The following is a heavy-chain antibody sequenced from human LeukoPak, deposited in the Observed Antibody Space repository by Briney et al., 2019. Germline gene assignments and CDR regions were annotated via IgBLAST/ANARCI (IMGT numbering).Heavy chain of an antibody. CDR2: IYYSGST. J-gene: IGHJ6*03. D-gene: IGHD1-26*01. CDR3: ASTQDVGYYYYMDV. CDR1: GGSISSYY. Sequence: SETLSLTCTVSGGSISSYYWSWIRQPPGKGLEWIGYIYYSGSTNYNPSLKSRVTISVDTSKNQFSLKLSSVTAADTAVYYCASTQDVGYYYYMDVWGKGTTVTVSS. V-gene: IGHV4-59*12.